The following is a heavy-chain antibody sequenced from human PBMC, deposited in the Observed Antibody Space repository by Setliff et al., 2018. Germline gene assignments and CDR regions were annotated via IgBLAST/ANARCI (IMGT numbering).Heavy chain of an antibody. CDR1: GASISSGFYY. CDR3: ARATVGLATIIYFDS. V-gene: IGHV4-61*02. J-gene: IGHJ4*02. D-gene: IGHD4-4*01. Sequence: SETLSLTCNVSGASISSGFYYWSWIRQPAGKGLEWIERVHSSGDTKYNPSVKTRVTMSVDTSKNQFSLKLSSATAADTAVYYCARATVGLATIIYFDSWGQGTLVTVSS. CDR2: VHSSGDT.